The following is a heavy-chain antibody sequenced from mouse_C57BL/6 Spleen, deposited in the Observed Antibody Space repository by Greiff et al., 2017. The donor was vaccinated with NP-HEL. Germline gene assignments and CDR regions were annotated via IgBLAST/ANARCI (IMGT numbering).Heavy chain of an antibody. Sequence: QVQLQQPGAELVMPGASVKLSCKASGYTFTSYWMHWVKQRPGQGLEWIGEIDPSDSYTNYNQKFKGKSTLTVDKSSSTAYMQLSSLTSEDSAVYYCARRGVYDYDWFAYWGQGTLVTVSA. D-gene: IGHD2-4*01. V-gene: IGHV1-69*01. CDR2: IDPSDSYT. J-gene: IGHJ3*01. CDR3: ARRGVYDYDWFAY. CDR1: GYTFTSYW.